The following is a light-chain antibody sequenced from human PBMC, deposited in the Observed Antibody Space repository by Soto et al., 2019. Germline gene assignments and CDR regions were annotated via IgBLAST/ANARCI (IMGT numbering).Light chain of an antibody. CDR1: QSVSGS. J-gene: IGKJ4*01. Sequence: EIVLTQSLSILSLSPEEKATLSCRASQSVSGSLGWYQQKPGQAPRLIIYDASVRATGIPARFSGSGSGTDFTLTISSLEPEDLAVYYCQEGTYWPAFGGGSNV. CDR2: DAS. V-gene: IGKV3-11*01. CDR3: QEGTYWPA.